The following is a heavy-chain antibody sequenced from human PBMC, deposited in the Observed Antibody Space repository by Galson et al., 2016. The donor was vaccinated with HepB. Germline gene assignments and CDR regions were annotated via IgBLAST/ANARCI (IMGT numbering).Heavy chain of an antibody. CDR3: ARGRYCSGGGCYQDY. CDR2: INPDGSQK. D-gene: IGHD2-15*01. Sequence: SLRLSCAVSGSIFSGYWMSWVRQAPGEGLEWVAHINPDGSQKYYVDSVRGRFTISRDNAKNSLFLYMNNVRADDTALYYCARGRYCSGGGCYQDYWGQGTLVTVSS. V-gene: IGHV3-7*03. J-gene: IGHJ4*02. CDR1: GSIFSGYW.